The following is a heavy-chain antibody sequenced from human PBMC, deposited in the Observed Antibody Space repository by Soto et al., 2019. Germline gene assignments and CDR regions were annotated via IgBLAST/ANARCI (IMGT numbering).Heavy chain of an antibody. CDR2: IYYSGST. J-gene: IGHJ4*02. CDR3: ARIASSSGRYTGYYFDY. Sequence: SETLSLTCTVSGGSVSSGSYYWSWIRQPPGKGLEWIGYIYYSGSTNYNPSLKSRVTISVDTSKNQFSLKLSSVTAADTAVYYCARIASSSGRYTGYYFDYWGQGTLVTVSS. V-gene: IGHV4-61*01. CDR1: GGSVSSGSYY. D-gene: IGHD6-19*01.